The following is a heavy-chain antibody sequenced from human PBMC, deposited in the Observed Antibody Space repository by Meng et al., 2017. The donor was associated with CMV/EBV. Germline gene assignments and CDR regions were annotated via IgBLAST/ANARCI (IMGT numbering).Heavy chain of an antibody. V-gene: IGHV3-9*01. CDR2: MSWNSGSI. D-gene: IGHD5-18*01. CDR3: AKDRGYSYGYQGVGAYYYYGMDV. CDR1: GFTFDGYA. J-gene: IGHJ6*02. Sequence: GGSLSLSCAASGFTFDGYAMHWVRHAPGQGLEWVSGMSWNSGSIGYADSVKGRFTISRDNAKNSLYLQMNNLRAEDTSLYYCAKDRGYSYGYQGVGAYYYYGMDVWGQGTTVTVSS.